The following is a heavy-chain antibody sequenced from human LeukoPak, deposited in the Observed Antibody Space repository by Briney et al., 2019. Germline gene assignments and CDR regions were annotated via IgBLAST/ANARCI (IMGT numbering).Heavy chain of an antibody. CDR3: ARGPQRTYYYDSSGSLDFDY. CDR2: INPNSGGT. CDR1: GYTFTGYY. Sequence: ASVKVSCKASGYTFTGYYMHWVRQAPGQGLEWMGRINPNSGGTNYAQKFQGRVTMTRDTSISTAYMELSRLRSDDTAVYYCARGPQRTYYYDSSGSLDFDYWGQGTLDTVSS. D-gene: IGHD3-22*01. J-gene: IGHJ4*02. V-gene: IGHV1-2*06.